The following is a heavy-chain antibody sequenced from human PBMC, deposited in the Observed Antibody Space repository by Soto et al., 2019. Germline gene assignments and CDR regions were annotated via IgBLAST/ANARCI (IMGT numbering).Heavy chain of an antibody. CDR1: GGSISSYY. D-gene: IGHD3-10*01. Sequence: QVQLQESGPGLVKPSETLSLTCTVSGGSISSYYWTWIRQPPGKRLEWIGYIYYSGSTNYNPSLKSRVPISLDPAKNHFSLKLSSVTAADTAAYACARGGTLVRGSGFDPWGQGTLVTVSS. J-gene: IGHJ5*02. CDR2: IYYSGST. V-gene: IGHV4-59*01. CDR3: ARGGTLVRGSGFDP.